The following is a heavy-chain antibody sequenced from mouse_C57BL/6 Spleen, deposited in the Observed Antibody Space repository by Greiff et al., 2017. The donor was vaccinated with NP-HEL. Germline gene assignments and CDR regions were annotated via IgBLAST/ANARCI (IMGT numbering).Heavy chain of an antibody. CDR3: ARWDYNVYYAMDY. D-gene: IGHD1-1*02. CDR1: GFSLTSYG. CDR2: IWSGGST. Sequence: VHLVESGPGLVQPSQSLSITCTVSGFSLTSYGVHWVRQSPGKGLEWLGVIWSGGSTDYNAAFISRLSISKDNSKSQVFFKMNSLQADDTAIYYCARWDYNVYYAMDYWGQGTSVTVSS. V-gene: IGHV2-2*01. J-gene: IGHJ4*01.